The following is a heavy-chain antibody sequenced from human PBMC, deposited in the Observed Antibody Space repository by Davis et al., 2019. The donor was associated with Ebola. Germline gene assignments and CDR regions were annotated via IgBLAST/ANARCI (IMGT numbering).Heavy chain of an antibody. CDR1: GYPFTSSA. CDR2: ISPHNGNT. Sequence: AASVKVSCKASGYPFTSSAVTWVRQAPGQGLQWMGWISPHNGNTNYAQKFQGRVTLTTDTSTSTAYMALRSLRSDDTAMYYWSRDSFYTYGVCNDRDFDYWGQGTLVTVSS. D-gene: IGHD2-8*01. J-gene: IGHJ4*02. CDR3: SRDSFYTYGVCNDRDFDY. V-gene: IGHV1-18*04.